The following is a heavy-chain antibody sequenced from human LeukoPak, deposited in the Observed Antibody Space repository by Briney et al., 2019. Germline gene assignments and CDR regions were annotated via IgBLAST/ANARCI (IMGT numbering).Heavy chain of an antibody. CDR3: ARDPKMVRGVFDY. Sequence: PSETLSLTCTVSGGSISSGSYYLSWIRQPAGKGLEWIGRIYTSGSTNYNPSLKSRVTMSVDTSKNQFSLKLSSVTAADTAVYYCARDPKMVRGVFDYWGQGTLVTVSS. J-gene: IGHJ4*02. CDR1: GGSISSGSYY. V-gene: IGHV4-61*02. CDR2: IYTSGST. D-gene: IGHD3-10*01.